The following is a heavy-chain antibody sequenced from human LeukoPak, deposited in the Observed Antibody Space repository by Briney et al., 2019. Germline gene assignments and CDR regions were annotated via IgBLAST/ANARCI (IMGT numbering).Heavy chain of an antibody. J-gene: IGHJ4*02. D-gene: IGHD2-2*01. CDR1: GFTFSIYA. Sequence: GGSLRLSCAASGFTFSIYAMSWVRQAPGKGLEWVSGISASGGSTYYADSVKGRFTISRDNSKNTLYLQMNSLRAEDTAIYYCAKGIVPAAIPNFDYWGQGTLVTVSS. V-gene: IGHV3-23*01. CDR3: AKGIVPAAIPNFDY. CDR2: ISASGGST.